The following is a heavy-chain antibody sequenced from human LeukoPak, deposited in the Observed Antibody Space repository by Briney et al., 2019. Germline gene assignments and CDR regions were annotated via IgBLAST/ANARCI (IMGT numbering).Heavy chain of an antibody. V-gene: IGHV3-48*04. J-gene: IGHJ4*02. D-gene: IGHD3-3*01. CDR2: ISSSSSTI. CDR3: ARDPSGYYNEDLGYFDY. CDR1: GFTFSSYS. Sequence: GGSLRLSCAASGFTFSSYSMNWVRQAPGKGLEWVSYISSSSSTIYYADSVKGRFTISRDNAKNSLYLQMNSLRAEDTAVHYCARDPSGYYNEDLGYFDYWGQGALVTVSS.